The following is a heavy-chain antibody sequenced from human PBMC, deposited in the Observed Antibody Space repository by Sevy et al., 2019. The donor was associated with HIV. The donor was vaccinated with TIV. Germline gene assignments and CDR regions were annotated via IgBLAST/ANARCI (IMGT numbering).Heavy chain of an antibody. Sequence: GGSLRLSCAASAFTFNLYSMNWVRQAPGKGLEWVSSISSSSSYIFYADSVKGRFSISRDNAKNSLYLQMNSLRAEDTAIYYCARGRGDPRGAFDIWGQGTMVTVSS. J-gene: IGHJ3*02. D-gene: IGHD2-21*01. V-gene: IGHV3-21*01. CDR1: AFTFNLYS. CDR3: ARGRGDPRGAFDI. CDR2: ISSSSSYI.